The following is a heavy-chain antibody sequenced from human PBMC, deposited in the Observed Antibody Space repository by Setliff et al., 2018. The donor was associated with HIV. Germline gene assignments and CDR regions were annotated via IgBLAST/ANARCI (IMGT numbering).Heavy chain of an antibody. J-gene: IGHJ3*02. CDR2: IRLDGSDK. CDR3: IGGLSGSHDDDTFDI. Sequence: GGSLRLSCAASGFTFSSYGMHWVRQAPGKGLEWVAFIRLDGSDKFYADSVKGRFTISRDNSKDTLYLQMNGLRTEDTAVYYCIGGLSGSHDDDTFDIWGQGTMVTVSS. D-gene: IGHD1-26*01. V-gene: IGHV3-30*02. CDR1: GFTFSSYG.